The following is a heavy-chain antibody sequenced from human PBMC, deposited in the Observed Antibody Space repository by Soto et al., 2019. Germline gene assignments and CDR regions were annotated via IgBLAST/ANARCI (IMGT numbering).Heavy chain of an antibody. J-gene: IGHJ4*02. CDR1: GFSLTGSGVG. V-gene: IGHV2-5*02. CDR2: IYWDDDK. Sequence: QITLKESGPTLVKPTQTLTLTCTFSGFSLTGSGVGVGWIRQPPGKALEWLALIYWDDDKRYSPSLKSRLTLTKHTSKNQVALTVTNMDPVDTATYYCARFLWSDTSLYYFDYWGQGTLVTVSS. CDR3: ARFLWSDTSLYYFDY. D-gene: IGHD3-3*01.